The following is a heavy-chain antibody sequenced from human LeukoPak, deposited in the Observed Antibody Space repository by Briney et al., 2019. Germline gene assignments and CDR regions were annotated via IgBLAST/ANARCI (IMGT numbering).Heavy chain of an antibody. CDR3: ARTYSETSIDY. J-gene: IGHJ4*02. CDR1: GGSISSYY. CDR2: IYHTGST. Sequence: SHTLSLTCTVAGGSISSYYWSSIREPPGKGLEWMGYIYHTGSTNYNPSLKSRVTISVDTSKNQFSLKLSSVTAADTAVYYCARTYSETSIDYWGQGTLVTVSS. D-gene: IGHD1-26*01. V-gene: IGHV4-59*07.